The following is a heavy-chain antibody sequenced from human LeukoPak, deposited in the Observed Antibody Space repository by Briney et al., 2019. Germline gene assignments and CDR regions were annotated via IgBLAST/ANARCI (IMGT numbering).Heavy chain of an antibody. Sequence: GGSLRLSCAASGYTFWTYGMHWVRQAPGKGLEWVAVIWHDGSNKFYADSVKGRFTISRDNSKNTLYLEMNSLRAEDTAVYYCAKDGTNCGRDADYWGQGTLVTVSS. CDR3: AKDGTNCGRDADY. CDR2: IWHDGSNK. CDR1: GYTFWTYG. J-gene: IGHJ4*02. V-gene: IGHV3-33*06. D-gene: IGHD7-27*01.